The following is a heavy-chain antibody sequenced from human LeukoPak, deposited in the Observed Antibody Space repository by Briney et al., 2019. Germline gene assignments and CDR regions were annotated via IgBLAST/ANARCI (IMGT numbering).Heavy chain of an antibody. CDR2: IIPILGIA. Sequence: SVKVSCKASGGTFSSYAISWVRQAPGQGLEWMGRIIPILGIANYAQKFQGRVTITADKSTSTAYMELSSLRSEDTAVYYCARKGDYVSAFDIWGQGTMVTVSS. CDR1: GGTFSSYA. D-gene: IGHD3-16*01. CDR3: ARKGDYVSAFDI. J-gene: IGHJ3*02. V-gene: IGHV1-69*04.